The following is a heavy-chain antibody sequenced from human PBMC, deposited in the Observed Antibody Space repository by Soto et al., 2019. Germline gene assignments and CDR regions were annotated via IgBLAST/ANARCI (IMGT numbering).Heavy chain of an antibody. Sequence: QVQLQESGPGLVKPSQTLSLTCTVSGGSISSGGYYWSWIRQHPGKGLEWIGYIYYSGSTYYNPSLKSRVTISVDTSKNQVSLKLSSVTAADTAVYYCARSSSSSSYIDYWGQGTLVTVSS. CDR2: IYYSGST. V-gene: IGHV4-31*03. J-gene: IGHJ4*02. D-gene: IGHD6-6*01. CDR1: GGSISSGGYY. CDR3: ARSSSSSSYIDY.